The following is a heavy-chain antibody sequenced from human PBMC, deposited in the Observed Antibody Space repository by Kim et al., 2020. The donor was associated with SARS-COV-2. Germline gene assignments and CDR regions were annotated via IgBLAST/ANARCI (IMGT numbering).Heavy chain of an antibody. J-gene: IGHJ4*02. CDR2: IIPIFGTT. CDR3: ASIPRGTMSDVY. CDR1: GGTFSSYA. Sequence: SVKVSCKASGGTFSSYAISWVRQAPGQGLEWMGGIIPIFGTTNYAQKFQGRVTITADKSTSTAYMELSSLRSEDTAVYYCASIPRGTMSDVYWGQGTLVTVSS. D-gene: IGHD3-22*01. V-gene: IGHV1-69*06.